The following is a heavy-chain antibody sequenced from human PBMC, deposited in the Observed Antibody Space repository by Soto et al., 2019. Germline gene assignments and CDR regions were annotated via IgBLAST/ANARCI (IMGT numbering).Heavy chain of an antibody. CDR1: GGSISSGDYY. D-gene: IGHD3-22*01. J-gene: IGHJ4*02. CDR2: IYYSGST. Sequence: TLSLTCTVSGGSISSGDYYWSWIRQPPGKGLEWIGYIYYSGSTYYNPSLKSRVTISVDTSKNQFSLKLSSVTAADTAVYYCARVIVVITKPEYYFDYWGQGTLVTVSS. V-gene: IGHV4-30-4*01. CDR3: ARVIVVITKPEYYFDY.